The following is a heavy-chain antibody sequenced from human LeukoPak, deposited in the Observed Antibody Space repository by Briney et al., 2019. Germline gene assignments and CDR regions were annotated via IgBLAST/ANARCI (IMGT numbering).Heavy chain of an antibody. D-gene: IGHD2-2*01. V-gene: IGHV1-46*01. CDR2: INPSGGST. Sequence: ASVKVSRKASGYTFTSYYMHWVRQAPGQGLEWMGIINPSGGSTSYAQKFQGRVTMTRDTSTSTVYMELSSLRSEDTAVYYCARGGCSSTSCFYFDYWGQGTLVTVSS. CDR1: GYTFTSYY. J-gene: IGHJ4*02. CDR3: ARGGCSSTSCFYFDY.